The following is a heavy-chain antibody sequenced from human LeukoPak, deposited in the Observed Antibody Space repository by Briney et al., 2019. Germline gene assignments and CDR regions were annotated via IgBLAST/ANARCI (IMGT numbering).Heavy chain of an antibody. D-gene: IGHD3-10*01. CDR3: ARGRYGSGSLNY. Sequence: PSETLSLTCIVSGGSISSYYWSWIRQPPGKGLEWIGNIYYRGSTNYNPSLNSRVTMSVDTTNNQFSLRLSSVTAADTAVYYCARGRYGSGSLNYWGQGTLVTVSS. V-gene: IGHV4-59*01. CDR1: GGSISSYY. CDR2: IYYRGST. J-gene: IGHJ4*02.